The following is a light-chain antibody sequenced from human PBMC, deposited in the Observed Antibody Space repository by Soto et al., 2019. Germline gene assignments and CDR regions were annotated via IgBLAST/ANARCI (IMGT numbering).Light chain of an antibody. Sequence: QSVLTQPPSVSAAPGQTVTISCSGGSSNIGNNFVSWYQQLPGTAPKLLIYDNNKRPSGIPDRFSASRSATSATLAITGLQTGDGAVYYCGTWDTSLSGGLSGGGTKLTVL. CDR1: SSNIGNNF. CDR2: DNN. V-gene: IGLV1-51*01. CDR3: GTWDTSLSGGL. J-gene: IGLJ2*01.